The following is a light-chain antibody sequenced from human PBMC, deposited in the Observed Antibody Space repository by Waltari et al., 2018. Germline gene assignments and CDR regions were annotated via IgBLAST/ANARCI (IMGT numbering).Light chain of an antibody. CDR3: MHSIQLPWT. CDR1: QSLLHRDGETY. J-gene: IGKJ1*01. CDR2: EVS. V-gene: IGKV2D-29*01. Sequence: ILMNPDPPPPSVTPGQPASLSRKSNQSLLHRDGETYLFWYLQKPGQPPQLLIYEVSNRFSGVPDRFSGSGSGTDFTLKISRVEAEDVGVYYCMHSIQLPWTFGQGTKVEIK.